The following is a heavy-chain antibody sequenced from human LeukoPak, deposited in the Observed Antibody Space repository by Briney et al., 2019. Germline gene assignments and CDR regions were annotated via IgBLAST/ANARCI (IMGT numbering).Heavy chain of an antibody. CDR1: GGSVSSGSYY. V-gene: IGHV4-61*01. CDR2: IYYSGST. D-gene: IGHD2-15*01. J-gene: IGHJ3*02. CDR3: ARWTPDIVVVVAATGGGYAFDI. Sequence: SETLSLTCTVSGGSVSSGSYYWSWIRQPPGKGLEWIGYIYYSGSTNYNPSLKSRVTISVDTSKNQFSLKLSSVTAADTAVYYCARWTPDIVVVVAATGGGYAFDIWGQGTMVTVSS.